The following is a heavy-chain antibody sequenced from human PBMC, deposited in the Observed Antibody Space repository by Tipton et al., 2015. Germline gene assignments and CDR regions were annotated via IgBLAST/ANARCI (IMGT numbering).Heavy chain of an antibody. J-gene: IGHJ4*02. D-gene: IGHD3-3*01. CDR3: ARTIPSSDFWSGYYFDS. Sequence: SLRLSCAASGFSVRGNDMSWVRQAPGKGLEWVANIKQDGRETYYVDSVKGRFTISRDNAHNSLFLQMNSLRAEDTAVYYCARTIPSSDFWSGYYFDSWGQGTLVTVSA. CDR1: GFSVRGND. V-gene: IGHV3-7*05. CDR2: IKQDGRET.